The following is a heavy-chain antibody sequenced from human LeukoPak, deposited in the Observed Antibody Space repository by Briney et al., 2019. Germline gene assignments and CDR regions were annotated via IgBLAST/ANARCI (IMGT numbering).Heavy chain of an antibody. J-gene: IGHJ4*02. V-gene: IGHV3-30*01. D-gene: IGHD2-2*01. CDR2: IWYDGTNK. CDR3: ARIGSSTWAKPLHFDY. Sequence: GGSLTLSCSASGFTFSNYALHWLRQAPGKGLEGVALIWYDGTNKYYADYVKGRFTISRDNSKNTVYLQMNSLRADDTAVYYCARIGSSTWAKPLHFDYWGQGTLVTVSS. CDR1: GFTFSNYA.